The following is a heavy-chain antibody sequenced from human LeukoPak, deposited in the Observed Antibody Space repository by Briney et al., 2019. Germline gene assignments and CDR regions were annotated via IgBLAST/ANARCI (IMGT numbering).Heavy chain of an antibody. CDR3: ARLIRGYSYGSYYFDY. V-gene: IGHV4-34*01. J-gene: IGHJ4*02. CDR1: GGSFSGYY. D-gene: IGHD5-18*01. CDR2: INHSGST. Sequence: TSETLSLTCAVYGGSFSGYYWSWIRQPPGKGLEWIGEINHSGSTNYNPSLKSRVTISVDTSKNQFSLKLSSVTAADTAVYYCARLIRGYSYGSYYFDYWGQGTLVTVSS.